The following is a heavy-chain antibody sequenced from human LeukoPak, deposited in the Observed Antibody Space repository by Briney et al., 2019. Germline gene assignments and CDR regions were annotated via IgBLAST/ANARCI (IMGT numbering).Heavy chain of an antibody. CDR2: ISYDGSNK. Sequence: GGSLRLSCAASGFTFSSYAMHWVRQAPGKGLEWVAVISYDGSNKYYADSVKGRFTISRDNSKNTVYLQMSSLAAEDTALYYCAKTLYHDASDYYVLWGQGTLVTVSS. J-gene: IGHJ4*02. D-gene: IGHD3-22*01. V-gene: IGHV3-30*04. CDR3: AKTLYHDASDYYVL. CDR1: GFTFSSYA.